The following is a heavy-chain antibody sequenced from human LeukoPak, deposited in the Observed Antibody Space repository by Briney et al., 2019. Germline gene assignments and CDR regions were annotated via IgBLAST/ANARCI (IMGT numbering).Heavy chain of an antibody. D-gene: IGHD3-22*01. Sequence: GASVKVSCKASGYTFTSYGISWVRQAPGRGLEWMGWISAYNGNTNYAQKMQGRVTMTADTSTTTAYMDLRSLRYDDTAVYYCARGLYYYDSSGPASPDYWGQGTLVTVSS. V-gene: IGHV1-18*01. CDR3: ARGLYYYDSSGPASPDY. J-gene: IGHJ4*02. CDR2: ISAYNGNT. CDR1: GYTFTSYG.